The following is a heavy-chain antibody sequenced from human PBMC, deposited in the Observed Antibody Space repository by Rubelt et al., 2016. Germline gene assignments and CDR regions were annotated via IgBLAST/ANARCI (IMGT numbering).Heavy chain of an antibody. CDR2: ISGSGGST. CDR1: GFTFSSYA. Sequence: EVQLLESGGGLVQPGGSLRLSCAASGFTFSSYAMSWVRQAPGKGLEWVTVISGSGGSTNYADSVKGRLTISRDNSKNTLYLQMNSLRVEDTAVYYCARVFVVVGSTWHFDYWGQGTLVTVSS. CDR3: ARVFVVVGSTWHFDY. J-gene: IGHJ4*02. V-gene: IGHV3-23*01. D-gene: IGHD2-15*01.